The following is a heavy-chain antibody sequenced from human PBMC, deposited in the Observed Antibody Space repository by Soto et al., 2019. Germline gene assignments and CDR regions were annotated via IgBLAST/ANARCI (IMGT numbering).Heavy chain of an antibody. J-gene: IGHJ4*02. D-gene: IGHD6-13*01. CDR2: VYNSGST. CDR1: GGSISSNY. Sequence: SETLSLTCTVSGGSISSNYWTWIRQPPGKGLEWIGYVYNSGSTNYNPSLKSRVTISEDTSKSQFSLKVNSMTAADMAVYYCARYRREAVAGYTLDNWGQGILVTVSS. CDR3: ARYRREAVAGYTLDN. V-gene: IGHV4-59*01.